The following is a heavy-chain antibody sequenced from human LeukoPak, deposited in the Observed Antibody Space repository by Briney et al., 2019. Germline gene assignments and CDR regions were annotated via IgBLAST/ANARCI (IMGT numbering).Heavy chain of an antibody. CDR1: GYAFTGYY. J-gene: IGHJ4*02. V-gene: IGHV1-2*04. CDR2: INPNSGGT. Sequence: ASVKVSCKASGYAFTGYYMHWVRQAPGQGLEWMGWINPNSGGTNYAQKFQGWVTMTRDTSISTAYMELSRLRSDDTAVYYCARGYSYGPDFDYWGQGTLVTVSS. D-gene: IGHD5-18*01. CDR3: ARGYSYGPDFDY.